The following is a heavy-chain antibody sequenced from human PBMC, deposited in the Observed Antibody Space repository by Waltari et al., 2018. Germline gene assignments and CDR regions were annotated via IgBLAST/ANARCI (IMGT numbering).Heavy chain of an antibody. CDR3: AREWELGNAFDI. J-gene: IGHJ3*02. CDR1: GGTFSSYA. CDR2: IIPSRGIA. V-gene: IGHV1-69*10. Sequence: QVQLVQSGAEVKKPGSSVKVSCKASGGTFSSYAISWVRQAPGQGLEWMGGIIPSRGIANYAQKFQGRVTITADKATSTAYMELSSLRAEDTAVYYCAREWELGNAFDIWGQGTMVTV. D-gene: IGHD1-26*01.